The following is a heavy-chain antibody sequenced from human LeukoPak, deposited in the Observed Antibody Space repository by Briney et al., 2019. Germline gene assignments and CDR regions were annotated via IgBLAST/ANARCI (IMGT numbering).Heavy chain of an antibody. D-gene: IGHD2-15*01. V-gene: IGHV3-23*01. CDR3: AKDLLPRTLYYFDY. Sequence: QAGGSLRLSCAASGFTFSSYAMSWVRQAPGKGLEWVSGISTSGGSTDYGDSVKGRFTISRDNSKNTLYLQMNSLRAEDTAVYYCAKDLLPRTLYYFDYWGQGTLVTVSS. CDR2: ISTSGGST. J-gene: IGHJ4*02. CDR1: GFTFSSYA.